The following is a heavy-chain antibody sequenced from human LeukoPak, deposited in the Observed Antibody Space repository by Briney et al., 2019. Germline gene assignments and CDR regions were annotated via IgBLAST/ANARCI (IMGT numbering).Heavy chain of an antibody. D-gene: IGHD2-15*01. CDR3: AKSSGLLPYYFDY. J-gene: IGHJ4*02. CDR1: GFTFSSYA. CDR2: ISGSGGST. V-gene: IGHV3-23*01. Sequence: GGSLRLSCAASGFTFSSYAMSWVRQAPGKWLELVSAISGSGGSTYYADSVKGRFTISRDNSKNTLYLQMNSLRAEDTAVYYCAKSSGLLPYYFDYWGQGTLVTVSS.